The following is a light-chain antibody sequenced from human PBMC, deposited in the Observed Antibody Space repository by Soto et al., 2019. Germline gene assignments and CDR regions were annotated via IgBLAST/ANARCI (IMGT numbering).Light chain of an antibody. V-gene: IGKV1-5*01. CDR1: QSISSW. Sequence: DIQMTQSPSTLSPSVGDRVTITCRASQSISSWLAWYQQKPGKAPNLLIYDASSLESGVPSRFSGSGSGTEFTLTISSLQPDDFATYYCQHYNSYSEAFGQGTKVDIK. CDR3: QHYNSYSEA. J-gene: IGKJ1*01. CDR2: DAS.